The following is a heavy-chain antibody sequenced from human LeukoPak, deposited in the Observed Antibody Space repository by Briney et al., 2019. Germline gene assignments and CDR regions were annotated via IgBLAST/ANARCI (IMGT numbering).Heavy chain of an antibody. J-gene: IGHJ4*02. CDR3: ARAGGSSSWYYTYFDY. Sequence: PSQTLSLTCTVSGGSISSGDYYWSWIRQPPGKGLEWIGYIYYSGSTYYNPSLKSRVTISVDTSKNQFSLKLSSVTAADTAVYYCARAGGSSSWYYTYFDYWGQGTLVTVSS. V-gene: IGHV4-30-4*01. CDR1: GGSISSGDYY. CDR2: IYYSGST. D-gene: IGHD6-13*01.